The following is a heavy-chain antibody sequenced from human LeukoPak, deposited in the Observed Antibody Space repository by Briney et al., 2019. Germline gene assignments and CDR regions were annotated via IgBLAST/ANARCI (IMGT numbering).Heavy chain of an antibody. J-gene: IGHJ4*02. CDR1: GCTFSRHG. V-gene: IGHV3-33*01. Sequence: PGRSLRLSCAASGCTFSRHGMHWVRQAPGKGLEWVAVIWYDGTNEYYTDSVKGRFTISRDNSKKTLYLQMKTLRAEDTAVYYCARDSPDSSSTFDYWGQGTLVTVSS. CDR2: IWYDGTNE. CDR3: ARDSPDSSSTFDY. D-gene: IGHD6-6*01.